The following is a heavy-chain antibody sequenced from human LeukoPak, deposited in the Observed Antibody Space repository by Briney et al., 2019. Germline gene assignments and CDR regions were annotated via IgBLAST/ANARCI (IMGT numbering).Heavy chain of an antibody. CDR3: ARVILGYSSGWYYGMDV. J-gene: IGHJ6*02. V-gene: IGHV4-4*07. D-gene: IGHD6-19*01. CDR1: GGSISSYY. Sequence: SETLSLTCTVSGGSISSYYWSWIRQPAGKGLEWIGRIYTSGSTNYNPSLKSRVTMSVDTSKNQFSLKLSSVTAADTAVYYCARVILGYSSGWYYGMDVWGQGTTVTVSS. CDR2: IYTSGST.